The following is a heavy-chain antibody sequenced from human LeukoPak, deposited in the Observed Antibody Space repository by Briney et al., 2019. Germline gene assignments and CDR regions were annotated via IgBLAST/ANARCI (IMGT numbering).Heavy chain of an antibody. D-gene: IGHD2-2*02. CDR1: GFTFSSYG. V-gene: IGHV3-30*18. J-gene: IGHJ6*02. Sequence: GGSLRLSCAASGFTFSSYGMHWVRQAPGKGLEWVAVISYDGSNKYYADSVKGRFTISRDNSKNTLYLQMNSLRAEDTAVYYCAKDSDPHCSSTSCYRAFYYYYGMDVWGQGTTVTVSS. CDR2: ISYDGSNK. CDR3: AKDSDPHCSSTSCYRAFYYYYGMDV.